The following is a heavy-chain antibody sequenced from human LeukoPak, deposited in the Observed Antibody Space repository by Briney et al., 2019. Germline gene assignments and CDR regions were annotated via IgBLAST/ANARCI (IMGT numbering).Heavy chain of an antibody. J-gene: IGHJ4*02. CDR1: GGSISSYY. Sequence: SETLSLTCTVSGGSISSYYWSWIRQPAGKGLEWIGRIYTSGSTNYNPSLKSRVTMSVDTSKNQFSLKLSSVTAADTAVYCCARDLYRYCTSGSCRQFDYWGQGTLVTVSS. CDR3: ARDLYRYCTSGSCRQFDY. CDR2: IYTSGST. D-gene: IGHD2-15*01. V-gene: IGHV4-4*07.